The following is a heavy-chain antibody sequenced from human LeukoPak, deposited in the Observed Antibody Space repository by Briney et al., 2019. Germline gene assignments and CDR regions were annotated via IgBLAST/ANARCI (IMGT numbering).Heavy chain of an antibody. Sequence: GASVKVSCKASGYTLTSYGISWVRQAPGQGLEWMGWISAYNGNTNYAQKLQGRVTMTTDTSTSTAYMELRSLRSDDTAVYYCARGSVLRYFDWFMGYWFDPWGQGTLVTVSS. D-gene: IGHD3-9*01. V-gene: IGHV1-18*01. J-gene: IGHJ5*02. CDR1: GYTLTSYG. CDR3: ARGSVLRYFDWFMGYWFDP. CDR2: ISAYNGNT.